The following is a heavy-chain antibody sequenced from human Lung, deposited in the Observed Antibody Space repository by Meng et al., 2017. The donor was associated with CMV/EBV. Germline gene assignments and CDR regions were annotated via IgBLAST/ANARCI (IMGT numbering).Heavy chain of an antibody. D-gene: IGHD1-26*01. CDR1: GFSISPYA. CDR3: ARDAVVGPTSRSGIGYFDQ. Sequence: SCAASGFSISPYAMQWVRQAPGKGLEWVAVISFDASNKRYADSVKGRFAISRDNSKDTLYLEMNSLRTEDTAVYYCARDAVVGPTSRSGIGYFDQWGQGTXVTCSS. V-gene: IGHV3-30*01. CDR2: ISFDASNK. J-gene: IGHJ4*02.